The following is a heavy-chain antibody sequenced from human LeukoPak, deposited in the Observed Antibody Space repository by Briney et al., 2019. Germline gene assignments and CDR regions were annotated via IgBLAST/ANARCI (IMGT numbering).Heavy chain of an antibody. J-gene: IGHJ4*02. CDR3: ARHFLATLSFDY. CDR2: IYYSGGT. Sequence: SETLSLTCTVSGGSISSYYWSWIRQPPGKGLEWIGYIYYSGGTNYNPSLKSRVTISVDTSKNQFSLKLSSVTAADTAVYYCARHFLATLSFDYWGQGTLVTVSS. V-gene: IGHV4-59*08. CDR1: GGSISSYY. D-gene: IGHD3-3*01.